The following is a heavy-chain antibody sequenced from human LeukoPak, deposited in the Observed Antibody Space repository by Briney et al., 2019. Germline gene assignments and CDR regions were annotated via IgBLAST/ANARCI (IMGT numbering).Heavy chain of an antibody. CDR1: GYTLTELS. CDR2: FDPEDGET. V-gene: IGHV1-24*01. D-gene: IGHD6-6*01. CDR3: ARGTLRLAARPLDY. J-gene: IGHJ4*02. Sequence: ASVKVSCKVSGYTLTELSMHWVRQAPGKGLEWMGGFDPEDGETIYAQKFQGRVTMTEDTSTDTAYMELSSLRSEDTAVYYCARGTLRLAARPLDYWGQGTLVTVSS.